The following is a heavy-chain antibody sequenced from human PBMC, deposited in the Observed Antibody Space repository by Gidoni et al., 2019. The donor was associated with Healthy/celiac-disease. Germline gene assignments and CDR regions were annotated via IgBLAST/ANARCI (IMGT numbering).Heavy chain of an antibody. Sequence: EVQLVASGGVVVQPGGSLRLSCVASGSTCDDYTMHWVRQAPGKGLEWVSLISWDGGSTYYADSVKGRFTISRDNSKNSLYLQMNSLRTEDTALYYCAKDIAVGNYYGMDVWGQGTTVTVSS. CDR2: ISWDGGST. D-gene: IGHD6-19*01. V-gene: IGHV3-43*01. CDR1: GSTCDDYT. CDR3: AKDIAVGNYYGMDV. J-gene: IGHJ6*02.